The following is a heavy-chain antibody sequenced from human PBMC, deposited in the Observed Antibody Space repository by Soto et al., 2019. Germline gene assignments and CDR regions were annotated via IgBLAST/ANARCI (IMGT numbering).Heavy chain of an antibody. CDR2: ISGSGGST. Sequence: PGGSLRLSCAASGFTFSSYAMSWVRQAPGKGLEWVSAISGSGGSTYYADYVKGRFTISRDNSKNTLYLQMNSLRAEDTAVYYCARDLGCSGGSRESKDAFDIWGQGTMVTVSS. CDR3: ARDLGCSGGSRESKDAFDI. J-gene: IGHJ3*02. D-gene: IGHD2-15*01. V-gene: IGHV3-23*01. CDR1: GFTFSSYA.